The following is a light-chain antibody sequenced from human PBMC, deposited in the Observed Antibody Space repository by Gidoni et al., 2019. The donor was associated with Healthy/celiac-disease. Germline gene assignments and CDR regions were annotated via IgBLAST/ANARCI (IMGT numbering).Light chain of an antibody. CDR2: GAS. CDR1: QSVSSSY. Sequence: EIVLTQSTGTLSLSPGERATLSCRASQSVSSSYLAWYQQKPGQAPRLLIYGASSRATGIPDRFSCSGSGTDFTLTISRLEPEDFAVYYCQQYGSSPITFGPGTKVDIK. J-gene: IGKJ3*01. V-gene: IGKV3-20*01. CDR3: QQYGSSPIT.